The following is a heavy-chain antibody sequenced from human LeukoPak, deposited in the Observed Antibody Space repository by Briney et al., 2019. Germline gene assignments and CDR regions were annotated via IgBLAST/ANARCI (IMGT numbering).Heavy chain of an antibody. V-gene: IGHV1-2*02. CDR1: GYTFTGSH. Sequence: ASVKVSCKASGYTFTGSHVHWVRQAPGEGLEWMGWIDPKSGDTKYAQKFQDRVAMTSDTSISTAYMELSGLRSDDTAVYFCAREADIVSFDLWGRGTLVTVSP. CDR3: AREADIVSFDL. CDR2: IDPKSGDT. J-gene: IGHJ2*01. D-gene: IGHD3-16*02.